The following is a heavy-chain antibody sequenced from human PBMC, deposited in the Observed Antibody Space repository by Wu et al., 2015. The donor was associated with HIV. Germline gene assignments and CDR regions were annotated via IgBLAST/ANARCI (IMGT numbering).Heavy chain of an antibody. V-gene: IGHV1-2*02. CDR1: GYTFSDYY. CDR3: ARDRAAMTSVNMYFDY. CDR2: TNPNTGDT. Sequence: QVQLVQSGAEVKEPGASVKVSCKASGYTFSDYYVHWVRQAPGQGLEWMGWTNPNTGDTKYPKKFQGRVTMTRDTSIRTAYMELSRLRSDDTAVYYCARDRAAMTSVNMYFDYWGQGTLVTVAS. D-gene: IGHD2/OR15-2a*01. J-gene: IGHJ4*02.